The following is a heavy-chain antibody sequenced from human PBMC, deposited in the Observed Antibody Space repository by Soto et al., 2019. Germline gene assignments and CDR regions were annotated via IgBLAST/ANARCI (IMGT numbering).Heavy chain of an antibody. J-gene: IGHJ4*02. V-gene: IGHV4-59*01. CDR3: ARESYYGSGATVVAY. Sequence: QVQLQESGPGLVRPSETLSLTCTVSGGSISGYYWSWIRQPPGKGLEWIGYIYYSGTTSYNPSLNSRVTMLVDTSKNQFSLKVNSVTAADTAVYYCARESYYGSGATVVAYWGQGTLVTVSS. CDR1: GGSISGYY. D-gene: IGHD3-10*01. CDR2: IYYSGTT.